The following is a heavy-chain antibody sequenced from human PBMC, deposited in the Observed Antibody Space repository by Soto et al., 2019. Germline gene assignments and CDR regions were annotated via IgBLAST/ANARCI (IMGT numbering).Heavy chain of an antibody. V-gene: IGHV4-34*01. CDR1: GGSLSGYY. D-gene: IGHD5-12*01. Sequence: QVQLQQWGAGLLKPSETLSLNCAVTGGSLSGYYWSWIRQPPGKGLEWIGEVKDGGHANYIPSLMGRSTISSSTPNHHFLLSLHSVTAADTGVYYSPRGQEGVVPTHLVQASLLTFSS. J-gene: IGHJ4*02. CDR2: VKDGGHA. CDR3: PRGQEGVVPTH.